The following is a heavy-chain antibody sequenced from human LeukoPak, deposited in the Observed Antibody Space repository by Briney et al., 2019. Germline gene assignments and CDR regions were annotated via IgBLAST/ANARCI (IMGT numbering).Heavy chain of an antibody. CDR3: ARDLAIFGVVNNVDY. Sequence: GGSLRLSCAASGFTFSRYAMNWVRQAPGKGLEWVSGISGSGDSTYYADSVKGRFTISRDNSKNTLYLQMNSLRDEDTAVYYCARDLAIFGVVNNVDYWGQGTLVTVSS. V-gene: IGHV3-23*01. J-gene: IGHJ4*02. CDR2: ISGSGDST. CDR1: GFTFSRYA. D-gene: IGHD3-3*01.